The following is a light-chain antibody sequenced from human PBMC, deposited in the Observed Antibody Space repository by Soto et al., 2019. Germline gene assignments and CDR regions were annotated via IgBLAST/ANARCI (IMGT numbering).Light chain of an antibody. J-gene: IGLJ1*01. V-gene: IGLV2-14*03. CDR1: SSDVGGYSS. CDR2: DVS. CDR3: SSYTSGSTLV. Sequence: QSVLTQPASVSGSPGQSMTISCTGTSSDVGGYSSVSWYQHHPGKAPKLMIYDVSNRPSGVSNRFSGSKSGNTASLTISGLQAEDEADYYCSSYTSGSTLVFGTGTKVTVL.